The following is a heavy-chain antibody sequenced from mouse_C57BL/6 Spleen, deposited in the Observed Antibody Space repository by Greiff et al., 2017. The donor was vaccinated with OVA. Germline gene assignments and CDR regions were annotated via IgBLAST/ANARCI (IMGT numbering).Heavy chain of an antibody. CDR1: GYTFTSYW. V-gene: IGHV1-59*01. CDR3: ARLRTTVVADY. J-gene: IGHJ2*01. D-gene: IGHD1-1*01. CDR2: IDPSDSYT. Sequence: QVQLQQSGAELVRPGTSVKLSCKASGYTFTSYWMHWVKQRPGQGLEWIGVIDPSDSYTNYNQKFKGKATLTVDTSSSTAYMQLSSLTSEDSAVYYCARLRTTVVADYWGQGTTLTVSS.